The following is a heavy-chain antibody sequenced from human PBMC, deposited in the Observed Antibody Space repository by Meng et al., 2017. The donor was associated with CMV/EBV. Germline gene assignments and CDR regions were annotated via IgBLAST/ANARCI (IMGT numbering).Heavy chain of an antibody. J-gene: IGHJ4*02. CDR1: GGSNSSYH. Sequence: QAQLQEWRAGPGNASKTLAPSCKVSGGSNSSYHWSWIRQPVGKGLEWSGRIYTSVSTNYNPSLKGRDTMSVDTSKNQFSLKLSSVTAADTAVYYCAIHGDTGMVVGIDYWGQGTLVTVSS. V-gene: IGHV4-4*07. CDR3: AIHGDTGMVVGIDY. CDR2: IYTSVST. D-gene: IGHD5-18*01.